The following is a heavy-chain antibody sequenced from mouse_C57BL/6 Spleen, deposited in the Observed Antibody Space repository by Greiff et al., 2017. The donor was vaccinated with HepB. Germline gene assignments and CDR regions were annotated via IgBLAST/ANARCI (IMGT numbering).Heavy chain of an antibody. D-gene: IGHD1-1*01. CDR3: ARGGYGSSDY. CDR2: IYPSDSET. CDR1: GYTFTSYW. Sequence: QVQLQQSGAELVRPGSSVKLSCKASGYTFTSYWMDWVKQRPGQGLEWIGNIYPSDSETHYNQKFKDKATLTVDKSSSTAYMQLSSLTSEDSAVYYCARGGYGSSDYWGQGTTLTVSS. V-gene: IGHV1-61*01. J-gene: IGHJ2*01.